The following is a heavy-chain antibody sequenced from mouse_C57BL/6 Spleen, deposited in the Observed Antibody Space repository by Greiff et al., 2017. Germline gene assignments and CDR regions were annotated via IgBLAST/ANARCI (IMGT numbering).Heavy chain of an antibody. CDR2: IYPGSGST. J-gene: IGHJ1*03. CDR1: GYTFTSYW. V-gene: IGHV1-55*01. D-gene: IGHD2-14*01. Sequence: QVQLQQPGAELVKPGASVKLSCKASGYTFTSYWITWVKQRPGQGLEWIGDIYPGSGSTNYNEKFKSKATLTVDKSSSTAYMQLSSLTSEDSAVYYCAREEYDGGGWYFDGWGTGATVTVSS. CDR3: AREEYDGGGWYFDG.